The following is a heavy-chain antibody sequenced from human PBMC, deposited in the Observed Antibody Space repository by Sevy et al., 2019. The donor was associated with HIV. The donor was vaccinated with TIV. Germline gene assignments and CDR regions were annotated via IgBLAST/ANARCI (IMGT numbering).Heavy chain of an antibody. Sequence: GGSLRLSCAASGFTFSSYWMSWVRQAPGKGLEWVANIKQDGSEKYYVNSVKGRFTISRDNAKNSLYLQMKSRRAEDTAVYYCAREPRRGYGSSSHRSSYYYYGMDVWGQGTTVTVSS. CDR3: AREPRRGYGSSSHRSSYYYYGMDV. D-gene: IGHD6-6*01. CDR1: GFTFSSYW. CDR2: IKQDGSEK. V-gene: IGHV3-7*01. J-gene: IGHJ6*02.